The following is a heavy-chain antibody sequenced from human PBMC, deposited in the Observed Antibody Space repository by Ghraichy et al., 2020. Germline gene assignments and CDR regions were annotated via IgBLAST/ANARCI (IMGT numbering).Heavy chain of an antibody. CDR1: GGSFSGYY. D-gene: IGHD3-3*01. V-gene: IGHV4-34*01. CDR3: ARGGITIFGVDPPGNYYYYGMDV. J-gene: IGHJ6*02. Sequence: ETLSLTCAVYGGSFSGYYWSWIRQPPGKGLEWIGEINHSGSTNYNPSLKSRVTISVDTSKNQFSLKLSSVTAADTAVYYCARGGITIFGVDPPGNYYYYGMDVWGQGTTVTVSS. CDR2: INHSGST.